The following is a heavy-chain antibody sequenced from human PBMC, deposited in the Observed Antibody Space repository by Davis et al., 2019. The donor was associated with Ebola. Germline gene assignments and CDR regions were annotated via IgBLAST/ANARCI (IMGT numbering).Heavy chain of an antibody. V-gene: IGHV1-46*01. CDR3: ARGGRGDYYFDY. CDR1: GYTFTSYY. CDR2: INPSGGST. J-gene: IGHJ4*02. D-gene: IGHD4-17*01. Sequence: ASVTVSCMASGYTFTSYYMHWVRQAPGQGLEWMGIINPSGGSTSYAQKFQGRVTMTRDTSTSTVYMELSSLRSEDTAVYYCARGGRGDYYFDYWGQGTLVTVSS.